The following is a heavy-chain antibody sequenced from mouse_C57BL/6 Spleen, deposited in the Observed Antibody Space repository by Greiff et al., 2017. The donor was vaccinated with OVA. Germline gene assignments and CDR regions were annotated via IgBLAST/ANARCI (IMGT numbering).Heavy chain of an antibody. CDR1: GYTFTDYY. CDR2: INPNNGGT. J-gene: IGHJ3*01. D-gene: IGHD2-4*01. CDR3: ARSNYDYSWFAY. V-gene: IGHV1-18*01. Sequence: EVQLQQSGPELVKPGASVKIPCKASGYTFTDYYMDWVKQSPGKSLEWIGDINPNNGGTIYNQKFKGKATLTVDKSSSTAYMELRSLTSEDTAVYYCARSNYDYSWFAYWGQGTLVTVSA.